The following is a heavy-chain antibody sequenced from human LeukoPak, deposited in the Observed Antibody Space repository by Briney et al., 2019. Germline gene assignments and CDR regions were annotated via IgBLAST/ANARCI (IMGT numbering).Heavy chain of an antibody. D-gene: IGHD6-6*01. V-gene: IGHV3-30*18. CDR2: ISYDGSNK. Sequence: GGSLRLSCAASGFTFSSYGMHWVRQAPGKGLEWVAVISYDGSNKYYADSVKGRFTISRDNSKNTLYLQMNSLRAEDTAVHYCAKHGSSSLTLDYWGQGTLVTVSS. J-gene: IGHJ4*02. CDR1: GFTFSSYG. CDR3: AKHGSSSLTLDY.